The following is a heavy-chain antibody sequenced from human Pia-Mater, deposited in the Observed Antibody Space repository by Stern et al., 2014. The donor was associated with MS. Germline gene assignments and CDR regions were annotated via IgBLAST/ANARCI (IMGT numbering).Heavy chain of an antibody. CDR3: TRGDLVIVSVVLGRLDP. J-gene: IGHJ5*02. CDR1: GYSFSDFY. Sequence: QVQLVQSGAEVKKPGASLKVSCKASGYSFSDFYIHWVRQAPGQGLEWMGRINPKSGGTKYAQKFRGRVTMTSDTSSSTAHMELSRLTSDDTAIYYCTRGDLVIVSVVLGRLDPWGQGTLATVAS. V-gene: IGHV1-2*06. D-gene: IGHD2/OR15-2a*01. CDR2: INPKSGGT.